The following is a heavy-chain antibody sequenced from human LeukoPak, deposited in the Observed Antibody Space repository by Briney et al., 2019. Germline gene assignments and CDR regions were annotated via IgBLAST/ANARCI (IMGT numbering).Heavy chain of an antibody. CDR1: GYTFTGYY. J-gene: IGHJ4*02. D-gene: IGHD5-18*01. V-gene: IGHV1-2*02. CDR3: ARASPTWIHRGVDYYFDY. Sequence: ASVTVSCKASGYTFTGYYMHWVRQAPGQGLEWMGWINPNSGGTNYAQKFQGRVTMTRDTSISTAYMELSRLRSDDTAVYYCARASPTWIHRGVDYYFDYWGQGTLVTVSS. CDR2: INPNSGGT.